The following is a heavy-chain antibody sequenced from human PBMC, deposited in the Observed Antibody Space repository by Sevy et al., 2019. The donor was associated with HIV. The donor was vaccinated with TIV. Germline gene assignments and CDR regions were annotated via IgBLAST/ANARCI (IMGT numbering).Heavy chain of an antibody. Sequence: SETLSLTCTVSGGSISSYYWSWIRQPPGKGLEWIGYIYYSGSTNYNPSLKSRVTISVDTSKNQFSLKLGSVTAADTAVYYCARDPNHHAAFDIWGQGTMVTVSS. CDR1: GGSISSYY. V-gene: IGHV4-59*13. CDR2: IYYSGST. CDR3: ARDPNHHAAFDI. J-gene: IGHJ3*02.